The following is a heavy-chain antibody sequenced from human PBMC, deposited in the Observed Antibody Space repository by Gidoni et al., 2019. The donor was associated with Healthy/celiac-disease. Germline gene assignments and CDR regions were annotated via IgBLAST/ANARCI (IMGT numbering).Heavy chain of an antibody. CDR2: IKSKTDGGTT. Sequence: EVQLVESGGGLVKPGGSLRLSCAASGFTCSNAWMSWVRQAPGKGLEWVGRIKSKTDGGTTDYAAPVKGRFTISRDDSKNTLYLQMNSLKTEDTAVYYCTTEGYCSSTSCYNFQHWGQGTLVTVSS. V-gene: IGHV3-15*01. D-gene: IGHD2-2*02. J-gene: IGHJ1*01. CDR3: TTEGYCSSTSCYNFQH. CDR1: GFTCSNAW.